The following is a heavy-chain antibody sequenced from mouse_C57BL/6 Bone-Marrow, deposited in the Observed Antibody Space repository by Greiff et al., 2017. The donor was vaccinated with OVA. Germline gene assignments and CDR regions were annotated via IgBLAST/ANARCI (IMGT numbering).Heavy chain of an antibody. D-gene: IGHD2-1*01. Sequence: EVKVVESGGGLVQSGRSLRLSCATSGFTFSDFYMEWVRQAPGKGLEWIAASRNKANDYTTEYSASVKGRFIVSRDTSQSILYLQMNALRAEDTAIYYCARDGYYGKGYAMDYWGQGTSVTVSS. J-gene: IGHJ4*01. CDR3: ARDGYYGKGYAMDY. CDR1: GFTFSDFY. CDR2: SRNKANDYTT. V-gene: IGHV7-1*01.